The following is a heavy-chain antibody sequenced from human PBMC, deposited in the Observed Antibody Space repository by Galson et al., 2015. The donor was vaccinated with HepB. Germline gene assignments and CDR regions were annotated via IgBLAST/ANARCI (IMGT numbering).Heavy chain of an antibody. D-gene: IGHD4-17*01. CDR1: GFTFSDYY. J-gene: IGHJ4*02. CDR3: ARVADADYGDHSHFDY. CDR2: ISSTGTYT. Sequence: SLRLSCAASGFTFSDYYMSWIRQAPGKGLEWLSYISSTGTYTNYADSVKGRFTISRDNAKNSLCLQMNNLRAEDTAVYYCARVADADYGDHSHFDYWGQGTLVTVSS. V-gene: IGHV3-11*06.